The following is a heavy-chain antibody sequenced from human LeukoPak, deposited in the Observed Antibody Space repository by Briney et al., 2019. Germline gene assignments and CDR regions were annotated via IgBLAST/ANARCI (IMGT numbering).Heavy chain of an antibody. CDR2: ISSNGGNT. CDR3: AREGKILAHTIFDY. Sequence: SGGSLRLSCAASGFTFSSHAMYWVRQAPGKGLEFVSVISSNGGNTYYPNSVKGRFTISRDNSKNTLYLQMGSLRAEDMAVYYCAREGKILAHTIFDYWGQGTLVTVSS. V-gene: IGHV3-64*01. CDR1: GFTFSSHA. D-gene: IGHD3-9*01. J-gene: IGHJ4*02.